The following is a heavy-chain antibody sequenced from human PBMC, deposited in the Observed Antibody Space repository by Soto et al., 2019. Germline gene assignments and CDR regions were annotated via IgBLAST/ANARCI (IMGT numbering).Heavy chain of an antibody. Sequence: ASVKVSCKASGGTFSSYTISWVRQAPGQGLEWMGRIIPILGIANYAQKFQGRVTITADKSTSTAYMELSSLRSEDTAVYYCARETYQLLLYTQKYIDYWGQGTLVTVSS. J-gene: IGHJ4*02. V-gene: IGHV1-69*04. CDR2: IIPILGIA. CDR1: GGTFSSYT. CDR3: ARETYQLLLYTQKYIDY. D-gene: IGHD2-2*01.